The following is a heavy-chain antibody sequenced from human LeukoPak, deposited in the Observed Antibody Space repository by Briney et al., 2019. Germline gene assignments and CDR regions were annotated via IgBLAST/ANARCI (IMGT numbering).Heavy chain of an antibody. Sequence: SETLSLTCAVYGGSFSGYYWSWIRQPPGKGLEWIGEINHSGSTNYNPSLKSRVTISVDTSKNQFSLKVSSVTAADTAVYYCARVGGTNFYYYGMDVWGQGTTVTVSS. D-gene: IGHD1-26*01. CDR2: INHSGST. J-gene: IGHJ6*02. CDR1: GGSFSGYY. V-gene: IGHV4-34*01. CDR3: ARVGGTNFYYYGMDV.